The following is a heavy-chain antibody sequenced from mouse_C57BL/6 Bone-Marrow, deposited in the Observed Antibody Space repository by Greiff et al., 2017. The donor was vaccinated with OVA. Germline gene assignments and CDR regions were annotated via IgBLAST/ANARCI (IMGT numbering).Heavy chain of an antibody. CDR3: ARDDYYWYFDV. Sequence: EVKVVESGGGLVQSGRSLRLSCATSGFTFSDFYMEWVRQAQGKGLEWIAASRNKANDYTTEYSASVKGRFIVSRDTSQSILYLQMNALRAEDTAIYYCARDDYYWYFDVWGTGTTVTVSS. V-gene: IGHV7-1*01. CDR2: SRNKANDYTT. J-gene: IGHJ1*03. CDR1: GFTFSDFY.